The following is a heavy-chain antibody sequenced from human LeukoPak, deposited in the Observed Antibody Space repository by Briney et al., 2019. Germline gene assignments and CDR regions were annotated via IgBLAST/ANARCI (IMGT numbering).Heavy chain of an antibody. CDR3: ARAQFGRVADGDYVFDY. CDR1: GFTVSSNY. V-gene: IGHV3-53*01. D-gene: IGHD4-17*01. J-gene: IGHJ4*02. CDR2: IYSGGST. Sequence: GGSLRLSCAASGFTVSSNYMSWVRQARGKGLEWVSVIYSGGSTYYADSVKGRFTISRDNSKNTLYLQMNSLRAEDTAVYYCARAQFGRVADGDYVFDYWGQGTLVTVSS.